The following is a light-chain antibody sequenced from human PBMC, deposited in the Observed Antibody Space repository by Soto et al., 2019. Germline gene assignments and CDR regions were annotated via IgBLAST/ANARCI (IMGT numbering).Light chain of an antibody. J-gene: IGLJ2*01. CDR2: GNS. Sequence: QSVLTQPPSVSGAPGQRVTISCTWSSSNIGAGYDVHWYQQLPGTAPKLLIYGNSNRPSGVPDRFSGSKSGTSASLAITGLQAEDAADYYCQSYDSSLSGVVFGGGTKLTVL. CDR1: SSNIGAGYD. CDR3: QSYDSSLSGVV. V-gene: IGLV1-40*01.